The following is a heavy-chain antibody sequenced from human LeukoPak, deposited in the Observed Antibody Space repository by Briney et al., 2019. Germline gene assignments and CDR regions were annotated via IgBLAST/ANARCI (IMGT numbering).Heavy chain of an antibody. CDR3: ARGRDSDYAFDY. Sequence: GGSLRLSCAASGFTFSSYTINCVRHAPGKGLEWLSSISSGSTNIYYADSVKGRFTISRDNAKNSLYLQMNSLRDEDTAVYYCARGRDSDYAFDYWGQGTLVTVSS. V-gene: IGHV3-21*01. D-gene: IGHD4-17*01. CDR1: GFTFSSYT. CDR2: ISSGSTNI. J-gene: IGHJ4*02.